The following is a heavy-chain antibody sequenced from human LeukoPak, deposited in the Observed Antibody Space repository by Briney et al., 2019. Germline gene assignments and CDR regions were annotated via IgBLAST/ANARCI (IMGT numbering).Heavy chain of an antibody. CDR3: ARGGRYCSGGSCYNLFDY. CDR1: GYSISSGYY. CDR2: IYHSGST. D-gene: IGHD2-15*01. Sequence: SETLSLTCTVSGYSISSGYYWGWIRQPPGKGLEWIGSIYHSGSTYYNPSLKSRVTISVDTSKNQFSLKLSSVTAADTAVYYCARGGRYCSGGSCYNLFDYWGQGTLVTVSS. V-gene: IGHV4-38-2*02. J-gene: IGHJ4*02.